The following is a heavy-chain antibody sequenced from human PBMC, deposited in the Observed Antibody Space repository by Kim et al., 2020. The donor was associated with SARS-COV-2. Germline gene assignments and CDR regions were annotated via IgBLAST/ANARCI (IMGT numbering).Heavy chain of an antibody. D-gene: IGHD3-10*01. Sequence: ASVKVSCKASGYTFTSYAMHWVRQAPGQRLEWMGWINAGNGNTKYSQKFQGRVTITRDTSASTAYMELSSLRSEDTAVYYCARVLQGSGSYPDYWGQGTLVTVSS. J-gene: IGHJ4*02. V-gene: IGHV1-3*01. CDR2: INAGNGNT. CDR3: ARVLQGSGSYPDY. CDR1: GYTFTSYA.